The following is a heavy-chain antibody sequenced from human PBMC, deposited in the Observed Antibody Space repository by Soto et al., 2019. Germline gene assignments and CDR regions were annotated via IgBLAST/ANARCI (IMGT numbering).Heavy chain of an antibody. CDR3: ARTFGTPLTDDYYYYYGMDV. CDR2: ISAYNGNT. CDR1: GYTFTSYG. Sequence: GASVKVXCXASGYTFTSYGISWVRQAPGQGLEWMGWISAYNGNTNYAQKLQGRVTMTTDTSTSTAYMELRSLRSDDTAVYYCARTFGTPLTDDYYYYYGMDVWGQGTTVTVSS. V-gene: IGHV1-18*01. J-gene: IGHJ6*02. D-gene: IGHD3-16*01.